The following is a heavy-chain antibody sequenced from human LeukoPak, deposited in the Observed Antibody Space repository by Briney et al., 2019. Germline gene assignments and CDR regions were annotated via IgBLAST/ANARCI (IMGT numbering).Heavy chain of an antibody. J-gene: IGHJ4*02. Sequence: ASVTVSCTTSGYSFNSYYIIWVRQAPGQGLEWMGWISGYNGKTKYTQNLQDRVTMSIDTSTRSAFMELRSLRSDDTAVYYCARLKDFWSSHDTPYLDFWGQGTLVTVSS. D-gene: IGHD3-3*01. CDR2: ISGYNGKT. CDR1: GYSFNSYY. V-gene: IGHV1-18*01. CDR3: ARLKDFWSSHDTPYLDF.